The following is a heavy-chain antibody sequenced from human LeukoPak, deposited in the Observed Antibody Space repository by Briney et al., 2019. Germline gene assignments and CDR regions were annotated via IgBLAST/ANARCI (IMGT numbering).Heavy chain of an antibody. D-gene: IGHD5-24*01. V-gene: IGHV3-66*02. Sequence: GGSLRLSCAASGFTVSSNYMSWVRQAPGKGLEWVSVIYSGGSTYYADSVKGRFTISRDNSKSTLYLQMNSLRAEDTAVYYCARDHDGYLHPWGQGTLVTVSS. CDR3: ARDHDGYLHP. CDR2: IYSGGST. CDR1: GFTVSSNY. J-gene: IGHJ5*02.